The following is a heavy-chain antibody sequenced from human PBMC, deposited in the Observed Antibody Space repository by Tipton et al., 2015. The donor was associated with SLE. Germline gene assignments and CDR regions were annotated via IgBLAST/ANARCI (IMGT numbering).Heavy chain of an antibody. D-gene: IGHD3-9*01. J-gene: IGHJ3*02. CDR3: AGLRGILTGPMGAFDI. Sequence: TLSLTCTVSGGSISSGGYYWSWIRPHPGKGLEGVGDILYSGRAKYNPSLKSRVTISVATSKNQFSLKLSSVTAADTAVYYCAGLRGILTGPMGAFDIWGQGTMVTVSS. CDR1: GGSISSGGYY. CDR2: ILYSGRA. V-gene: IGHV4-61*08.